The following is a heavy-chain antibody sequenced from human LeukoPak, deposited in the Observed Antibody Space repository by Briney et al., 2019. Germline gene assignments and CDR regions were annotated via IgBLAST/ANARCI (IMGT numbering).Heavy chain of an antibody. J-gene: IGHJ5*02. CDR2: IYYSGSI. V-gene: IGHV4-59*01. CDR1: GGSIRSYY. Sequence: SETLSLTCTVSGGSIRSYYWSWIRQPPGKGLEWIGYIYYSGSINYNPSLKSRVTISVDTSKNQFSLKLGSVTAADTAVYYCARSVDTAMVKGDWFDPWGQGTLVTVSS. D-gene: IGHD5-18*01. CDR3: ARSVDTAMVKGDWFDP.